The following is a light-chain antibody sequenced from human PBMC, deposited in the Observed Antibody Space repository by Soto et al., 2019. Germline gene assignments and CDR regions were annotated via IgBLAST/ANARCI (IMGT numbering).Light chain of an antibody. Sequence: QSALTQPASVSGSPGQSTTISCTGTSSDVGHPYNYVSWYQQYPGKAPKLLIFKVNNRPSGISGRFSGSKSGNTASLTISGLQAEDEGDYYCMSFVESTSTHWVLGGGPKVTVL. V-gene: IGLV2-14*01. CDR1: SSDVGHPYNY. J-gene: IGLJ3*02. CDR2: KVN. CDR3: MSFVESTSTHWV.